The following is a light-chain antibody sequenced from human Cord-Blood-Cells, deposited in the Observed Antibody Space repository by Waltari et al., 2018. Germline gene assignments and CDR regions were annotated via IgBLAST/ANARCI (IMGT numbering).Light chain of an antibody. CDR1: RRDVGGYHY. CDR2: DVR. Sequence: QSALPQPASVSGSPGQSLTLPCTGTRRDVGGYHYVPWYQQHPGKAPKLMIYDVRNRPSGVSNRFSGSKSGNTASLTISGLQAEDEADYYCSSYTSSSTLVFGGGTKLTVL. V-gene: IGLV2-14*01. CDR3: SSYTSSSTLV. J-gene: IGLJ3*02.